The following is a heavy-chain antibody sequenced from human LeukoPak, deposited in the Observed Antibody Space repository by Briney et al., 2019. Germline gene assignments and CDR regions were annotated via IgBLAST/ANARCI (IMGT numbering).Heavy chain of an antibody. V-gene: IGHV1-2*04. D-gene: IGHD5-12*01. CDR1: GYTFTGYY. Sequence: ASVKVSCKASGYTFTGYYMHWVRQAPGQGLEWMGWINPNSGGTNYAQKFQGWVTMTRDTSIGTAYMELRSLRSDDTAVYYCARGRGYSGYESFDYWGQGTLVTVSS. CDR2: INPNSGGT. J-gene: IGHJ4*02. CDR3: ARGRGYSGYESFDY.